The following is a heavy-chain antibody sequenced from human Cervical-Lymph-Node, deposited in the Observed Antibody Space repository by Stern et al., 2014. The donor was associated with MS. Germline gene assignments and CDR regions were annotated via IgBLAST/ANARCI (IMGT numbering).Heavy chain of an antibody. J-gene: IGHJ2*01. CDR1: GGSISTDY. D-gene: IGHD3-16*01. Sequence: VQLVESGPGLVKPSETLSLTCTVSGGSISTDYWSWIRQPPGKGLEWIGYIYYSGSTKYNPSLKSRITISVETSQNQFSLKLSALTAADTAVYYSARKGGRYWYFDLWGRGTLVTVSS. CDR2: IYYSGST. CDR3: ARKGGRYWYFDL. V-gene: IGHV4-59*08.